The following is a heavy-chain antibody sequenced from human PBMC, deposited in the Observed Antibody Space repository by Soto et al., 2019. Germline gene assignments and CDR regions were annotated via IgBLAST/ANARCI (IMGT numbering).Heavy chain of an antibody. D-gene: IGHD3-3*01. V-gene: IGHV1-18*04. CDR1: GYTFTSYG. J-gene: IGHJ6*02. Sequence: ASVKVSCKASGYTFTSYGISWVRQAPGQGLEWMGWISAYNGNTNYAQKLQGRVTMTTDTSTSTAYMELRSLRSDDTAVYYCASGRSGYYTGDYYYGMDVWGQGTTVTVSS. CDR3: ASGRSGYYTGDYYYGMDV. CDR2: ISAYNGNT.